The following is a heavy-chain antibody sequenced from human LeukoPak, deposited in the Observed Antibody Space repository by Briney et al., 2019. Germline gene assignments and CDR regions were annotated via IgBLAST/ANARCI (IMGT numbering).Heavy chain of an antibody. CDR2: ISYDGSNK. V-gene: IGHV3-30-3*01. CDR3: ARDIGDYYYYGMDV. D-gene: IGHD2-15*01. Sequence: GRSLRLSCAASGFTFSSYAMHWVRQAPGKGLEWVAVISYDGSNKYYADSVKGRFTISRDNSKNTLYLQMNSLRAEDTAVYYCARDIGDYYYYGMDVWGQGTTVTVSS. CDR1: GFTFSSYA. J-gene: IGHJ6*02.